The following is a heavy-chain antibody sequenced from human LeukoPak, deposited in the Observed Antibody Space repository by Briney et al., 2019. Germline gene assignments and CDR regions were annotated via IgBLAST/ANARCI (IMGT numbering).Heavy chain of an antibody. CDR1: GGSISSGGYY. D-gene: IGHD5-24*01. V-gene: IGHV4-31*03. Sequence: SETLSLTCTVSGGSISSGGYYWSWIRQHPGKGLEWIGYIDYSRNTYYNPSLRSRVTISIDTSKNQFSLKLSSVTAADTALYYCARGGHGHTQNDYWGQGTLVTVSS. CDR3: ARGGHGHTQNDY. J-gene: IGHJ4*02. CDR2: IDYSRNT.